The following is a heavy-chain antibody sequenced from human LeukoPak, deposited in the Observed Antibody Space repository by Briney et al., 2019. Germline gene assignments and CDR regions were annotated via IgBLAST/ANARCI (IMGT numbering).Heavy chain of an antibody. CDR2: ISSSGSTI. Sequence: GGSPRPSCAASGFTFSDYYMSWIRQAPGKGLEWVSYISSSGSTIYYADSVKGRFTISRDNAKNSLYLQMNSLRAEDTAVYYCARDGLRQRSHDYWGQGTLVTVSS. CDR1: GFTFSDYY. D-gene: IGHD5-12*01. J-gene: IGHJ4*02. CDR3: ARDGLRQRSHDY. V-gene: IGHV3-11*01.